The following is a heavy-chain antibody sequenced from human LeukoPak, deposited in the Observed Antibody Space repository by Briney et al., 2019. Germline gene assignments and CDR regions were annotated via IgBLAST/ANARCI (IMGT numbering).Heavy chain of an antibody. V-gene: IGHV3-7*04. J-gene: IGHJ4*02. D-gene: IGHD1-1*01. CDR2: IKQDGSEK. CDR1: GFSFSYYW. CDR3: TRGDYSWNDHYYFDY. Sequence: GGSLRLSCAASGFSFSYYWMSWVRQAPGKGLEWVANIKQDGSEKYYVDSVKGRFTISRDSAKISLFLQMNSLRAEDTAVYYCTRGDYSWNDHYYFDYWGQGTLVTVSS.